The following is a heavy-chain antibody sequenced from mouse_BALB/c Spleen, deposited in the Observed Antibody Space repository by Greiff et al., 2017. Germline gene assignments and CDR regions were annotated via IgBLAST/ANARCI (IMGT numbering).Heavy chain of an antibody. D-gene: IGHD1-1*01. CDR2: IYPYNGGT. CDR3: ARGHYYGSSYDAMDY. J-gene: IGHJ4*01. CDR1: GYTFTDYN. Sequence: EVQLQQSGPELVKPGASVKISCKASGYTFTDYNMHWVKQSHGKSLEWIGYIYPYNGGTGYNQKFKSKATLTVDNSSSTAYMELRSLTSEDSAVYYCARGHYYGSSYDAMDYWGQGTSVTVSS. V-gene: IGHV1S29*02.